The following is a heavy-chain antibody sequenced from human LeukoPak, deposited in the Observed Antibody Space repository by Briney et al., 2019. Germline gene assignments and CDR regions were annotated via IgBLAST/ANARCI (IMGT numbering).Heavy chain of an antibody. CDR3: ARDSSSWYYFDY. D-gene: IGHD6-13*01. Sequence: GGSLRLSCAASGFTFSSYAMSWVRQAPGKGLEWVSAISGSGGSTYYADSVKGRFTISRDNAKNSLYLQMNSLRAEDTAVYYCARDSSSWYYFDYWGQGTLVTVSS. J-gene: IGHJ4*02. CDR2: ISGSGGST. V-gene: IGHV3-23*01. CDR1: GFTFSSYA.